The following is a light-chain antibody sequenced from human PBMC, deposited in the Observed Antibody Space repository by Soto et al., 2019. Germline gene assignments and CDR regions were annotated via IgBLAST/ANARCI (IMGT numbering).Light chain of an antibody. J-gene: IGKJ1*01. CDR2: AAS. V-gene: IGKV1-9*01. CDR3: QQVKSYPWT. Sequence: IQLTQSPSSLSASVGDRVTITCRASQGISSYLAWYQQKPGKAPKLLISAASTLLGGLPPRFSGSGSGTDFTLTISSLQPEDFATYYCQQVKSYPWTFGQGTKVDIK. CDR1: QGISSY.